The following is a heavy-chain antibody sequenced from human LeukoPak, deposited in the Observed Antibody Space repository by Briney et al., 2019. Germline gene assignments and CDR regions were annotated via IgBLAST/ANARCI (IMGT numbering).Heavy chain of an antibody. CDR3: ARELYSSGWSDY. D-gene: IGHD6-19*01. Sequence: PLETLSLTCTVSGGSISSYYWSWIRQPPGKGLEWIGYIYYSGSTNYNPSLKSRVTISVDTSKNQFSLKLSSVTAADTAVYYCARELYSSGWSDYWGQGTLVTVSS. V-gene: IGHV4-59*12. CDR2: IYYSGST. J-gene: IGHJ4*02. CDR1: GGSISSYY.